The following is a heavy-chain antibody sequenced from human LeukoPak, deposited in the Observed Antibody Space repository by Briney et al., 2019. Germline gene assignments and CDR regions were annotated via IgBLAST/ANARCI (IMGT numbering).Heavy chain of an antibody. CDR1: GFTFSSYA. Sequence: GGSLRPSCAASGFTFSSYAMSWVRQAPGKGLEWVSAISGSGGSTYYADSVKGRFTISRDNSKNTLYLQMNSLRAEDTAVYYCAKDQIPPYDFWSGYPNYYYYYGMDVWGQGTTVTVSS. J-gene: IGHJ6*02. D-gene: IGHD3-3*01. CDR3: AKDQIPPYDFWSGYPNYYYYYGMDV. CDR2: ISGSGGST. V-gene: IGHV3-23*01.